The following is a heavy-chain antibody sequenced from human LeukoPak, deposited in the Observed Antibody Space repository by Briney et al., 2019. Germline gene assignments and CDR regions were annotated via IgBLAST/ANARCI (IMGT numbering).Heavy chain of an antibody. CDR1: GYTFTSYD. V-gene: IGHV1-8*01. J-gene: IGHJ6*03. CDR3: ARGIRLRGSAGRYYYYMDV. Sequence: GASVKVSCKASGYTFTSYDINWVRQATGQGLEWMGWLNPNRGNTGYAQKFQGRVTMTRNTSISTAYMELSSLRSEGTAVYYCARGIRLRGSAGRYYYYMDVWGKGDTVTVSS. D-gene: IGHD5-12*01. CDR2: LNPNRGNT.